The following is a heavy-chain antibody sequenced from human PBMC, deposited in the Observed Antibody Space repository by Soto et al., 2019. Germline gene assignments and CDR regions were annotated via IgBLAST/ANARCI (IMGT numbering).Heavy chain of an antibody. CDR3: ARAKTIDRTSKVGLDLGRYYYYYMDV. D-gene: IGHD1-1*01. CDR2: IYYSGST. Sequence: PSETLSLTCTVSGGSISSYYWSWIRQPPGKGLEWIGYIYYSGSTNYNPSLKSRVTISVDTSKNQFSLKLSSVTAADTAVYYCARAKTIDRTSKVGLDLGRYYYYYMDVWGKGTTVTVSS. V-gene: IGHV4-59*01. J-gene: IGHJ6*03. CDR1: GGSISSYY.